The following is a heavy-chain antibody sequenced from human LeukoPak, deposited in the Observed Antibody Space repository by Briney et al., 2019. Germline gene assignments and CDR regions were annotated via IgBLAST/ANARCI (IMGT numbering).Heavy chain of an antibody. D-gene: IGHD1-1*01. CDR1: GGSFSGYY. CDR2: INHSGST. CDR3: ARGGRGTTGTKARAFDI. Sequence: PSETLSLTCAVYGGSFSGYYWSWIRQPPGKGLEWVGEINHSGSTNYNPSLKSRVTISVATSKNQFSLKLISVTAADTAVYYCARGGRGTTGTKARAFDIWGQGTMVTASS. V-gene: IGHV4-34*01. J-gene: IGHJ3*02.